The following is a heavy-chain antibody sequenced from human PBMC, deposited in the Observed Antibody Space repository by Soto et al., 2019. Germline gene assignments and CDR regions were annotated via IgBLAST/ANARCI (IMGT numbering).Heavy chain of an antibody. Sequence: QVQLVQSGAEVKKPGASVKVSCKASGYTFTDYDINWVRQATGQGLEWMGWMNPHSGNTGYAQKFQGRVTMTRNTSITTAYMELGSLTSDDTAVYYCARGGSRFCSSSSCFDFDNWGRGTLVTVSS. CDR1: GYTFTDYD. D-gene: IGHD2-2*01. CDR2: MNPHSGNT. V-gene: IGHV1-8*01. CDR3: ARGGSRFCSSSSCFDFDN. J-gene: IGHJ4*02.